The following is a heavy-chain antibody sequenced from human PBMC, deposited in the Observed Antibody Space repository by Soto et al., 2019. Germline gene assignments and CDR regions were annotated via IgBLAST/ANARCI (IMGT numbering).Heavy chain of an antibody. CDR2: IYYSGST. CDR3: ARVDYRNYWFAP. V-gene: IGHV4-30-4*01. D-gene: IGHD4-4*01. CDR1: GGSISSGDYY. Sequence: SETLSLTCTVSGGSISSGDYYWSWIRQPPGKGLEWIGYIYYSGSTYYNPSLKSRVTISVDTSKNQFSLKLSSVTAADTAVYYCARVDYRNYWFAPGGQGTLATVPS. J-gene: IGHJ5*02.